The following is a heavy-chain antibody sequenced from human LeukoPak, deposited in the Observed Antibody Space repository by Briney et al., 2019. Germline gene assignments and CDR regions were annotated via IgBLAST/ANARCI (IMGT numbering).Heavy chain of an antibody. CDR2: IYSNNIT. CDR1: GFTVNNNY. D-gene: IGHD3-22*01. CDR3: ARGISMMIVAPGY. Sequence: SGGSLRLSCAASGFTVNNNYMTWVRQAPGKGLEWVSVIYSNNITYYADSVRGRFTISRDSSKNTLYLQMNSLRDEDTAVYYCARGISMMIVAPGYWGQGTLVTVSS. V-gene: IGHV3-53*01. J-gene: IGHJ4*02.